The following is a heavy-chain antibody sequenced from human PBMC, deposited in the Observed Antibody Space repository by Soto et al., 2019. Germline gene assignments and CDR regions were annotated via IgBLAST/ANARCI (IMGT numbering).Heavy chain of an antibody. D-gene: IGHD6-13*01. V-gene: IGHV5-10-1*01. CDR3: AGSSSSGGCYYYGMDV. J-gene: IGHJ6*02. Sequence: GESLKISCKGSGYSFTSYWISWVRQMPGKGLEWMGRIDPSDSYTNYSPSFQGHVTISADKSISTAYLQWSSLKASDTAMYSCAGSSSSGGCYYYGMDVWGQGTTVTVSS. CDR1: GYSFTSYW. CDR2: IDPSDSYT.